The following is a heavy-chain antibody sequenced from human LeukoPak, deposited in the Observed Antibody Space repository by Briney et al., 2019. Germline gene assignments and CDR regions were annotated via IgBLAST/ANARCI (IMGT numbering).Heavy chain of an antibody. D-gene: IGHD2-8*01. Sequence: HPGGSLRLSCAASGFTFSSYGMHWVRQAPGKGLEWVAFIRYDGSNKYYADSVKGRFTISRDNSKNTLYLQMNSLRAEDTAVYYCAKDLDIVLMVYASAIGYWGQGTLVTVSS. CDR3: AKDLDIVLMVYASAIGY. V-gene: IGHV3-30*02. CDR2: IRYDGSNK. CDR1: GFTFSSYG. J-gene: IGHJ4*02.